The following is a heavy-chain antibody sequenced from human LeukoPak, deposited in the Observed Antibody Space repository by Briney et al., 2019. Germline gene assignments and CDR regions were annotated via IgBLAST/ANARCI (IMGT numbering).Heavy chain of an antibody. J-gene: IGHJ3*02. V-gene: IGHV4-59*01. CDR1: GGSISSYY. CDR3: ARDGGASSDGYNPAFDI. Sequence: SETLSLTCTVSGGSISSYYWSWIRQPPGKGPEWIGYIYYSGSTNYNPSLKSRVTISVDTSKNQFSLKLSSVTAADTAVYYCARDGGASSDGYNPAFDIWGQGTMVTVSS. D-gene: IGHD5-24*01. CDR2: IYYSGST.